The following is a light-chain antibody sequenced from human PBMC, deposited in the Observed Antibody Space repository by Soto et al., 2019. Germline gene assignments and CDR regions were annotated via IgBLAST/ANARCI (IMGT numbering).Light chain of an antibody. J-gene: IGKJ2*01. CDR2: ATS. Sequence: DIQMTQSPSSVSASVGDRVTITCRASQAISTWLAWYQQKPGKAPKLLIYATSTLQSGDPSRFSGSGSRTDFTLTISSLQPEDFATYYCQQTNTFPRTFGQGTRLEIK. CDR1: QAISTW. V-gene: IGKV1-12*01. CDR3: QQTNTFPRT.